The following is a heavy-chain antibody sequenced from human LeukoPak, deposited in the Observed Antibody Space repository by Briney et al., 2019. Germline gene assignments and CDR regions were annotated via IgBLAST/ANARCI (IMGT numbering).Heavy chain of an antibody. D-gene: IGHD1-20*01. J-gene: IGHJ5*02. Sequence: SVKVSCKSSGDTFNSYVISWVRQAPGQGPEWMGGIIPFLGTPNYAQKFQGRVTITTDESTNTAFMELRSLRSEDTAIYYCARGGLTGVTNWFDPWGQGTLVTVSS. CDR1: GDTFNSYV. V-gene: IGHV1-69*05. CDR3: ARGGLTGVTNWFDP. CDR2: IIPFLGTP.